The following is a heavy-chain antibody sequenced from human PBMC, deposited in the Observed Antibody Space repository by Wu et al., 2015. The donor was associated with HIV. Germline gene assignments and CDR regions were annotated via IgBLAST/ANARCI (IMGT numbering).Heavy chain of an antibody. CDR2: INPSGGST. Sequence: QVQLVQSGAEVKKPGASVKVSCKASGYTFTSYYMHWVRQAPGQGLEWMGIINPSGGSTSYAQKFQGRVTMTRDTSTSTVYMELSSLRSEDTAVYYCARDFGSSWYRNNPAGAFDIWGQGTMVTVSS. CDR3: ARDFGSSWYRNNPAGAFDI. CDR1: GYTFTSYY. D-gene: IGHD6-13*01. V-gene: IGHV1-46*01. J-gene: IGHJ3*02.